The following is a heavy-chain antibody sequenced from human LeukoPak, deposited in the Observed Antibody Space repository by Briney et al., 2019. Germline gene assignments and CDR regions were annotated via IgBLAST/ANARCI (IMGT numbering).Heavy chain of an antibody. CDR1: GFTFADYA. CDR2: ITWNSDRK. J-gene: IGHJ3*02. CDR3: AKAVGSGYYNDAFDI. Sequence: GGSLRLSCAASGFTFADYAMHWVRQAPGKGLEWVSGITWNSDRKGYADSVKGRFTISRDNAKNSLYLQMNSLRAEDTALYYCAKAVGSGYYNDAFDIWGQGTMVTVSS. D-gene: IGHD3-22*01. V-gene: IGHV3-9*01.